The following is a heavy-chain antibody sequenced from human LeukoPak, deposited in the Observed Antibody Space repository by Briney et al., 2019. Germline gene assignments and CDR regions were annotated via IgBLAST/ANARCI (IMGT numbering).Heavy chain of an antibody. J-gene: IGHJ6*04. Sequence: ASVKVSCKAPGYTFTSYYMHWVRQAPGQGLEWMGIINPSGGSTSYAQKFQGRVTMTRDTSTSTVYMELSSLRSEDTAVYYCARAEDTAMDVDVWGKGTTVTISS. CDR2: INPSGGST. V-gene: IGHV1-46*01. CDR3: ARAEDTAMDVDV. CDR1: GYTFTSYY. D-gene: IGHD5-18*01.